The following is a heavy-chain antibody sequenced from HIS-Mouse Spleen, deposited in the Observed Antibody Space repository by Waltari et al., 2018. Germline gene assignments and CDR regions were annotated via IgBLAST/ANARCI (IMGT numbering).Heavy chain of an antibody. CDR3: AKDKHHAFDY. CDR1: RFTFRSNG. Sequence: QVQLVESWGGVVKPGRSLEPSWPAPRFTFRSNGMHGVRQATGKGMEWVGVISYDGSNKYYAVSVKGRFTISRDNSKNTLYLQMNSLRAEDTAVYYCAKDKHHAFDYWGQGTLVTVSS. CDR2: ISYDGSNK. J-gene: IGHJ4*02. V-gene: IGHV3-30*18.